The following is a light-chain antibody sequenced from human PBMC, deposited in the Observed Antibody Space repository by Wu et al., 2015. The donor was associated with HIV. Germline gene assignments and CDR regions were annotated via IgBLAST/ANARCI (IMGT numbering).Light chain of an antibody. J-gene: IGKJ2*01. V-gene: IGKV3D-20*01. Sequence: EIVLTQSPVTLSLSPGERATLSCGASQGVRNNYLAWYQQKPGLAPRLLIYDTSGRATGIPDRFSGSGSGTDFTLTISRLEPEDFAVYYCQQYGSSPYTFGQGTKLEIK. CDR2: DTS. CDR3: QQYGSSPYT. CDR1: QGVRNNY.